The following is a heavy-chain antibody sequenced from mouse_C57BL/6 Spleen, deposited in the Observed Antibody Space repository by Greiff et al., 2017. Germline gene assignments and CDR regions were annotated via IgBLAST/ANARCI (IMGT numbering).Heavy chain of an antibody. CDR2: IHPNSGST. J-gene: IGHJ4*01. CDR1: GYTFTSYW. D-gene: IGHD2-5*01. CDR3: ARGYYSNRYYYAMDY. V-gene: IGHV1-64*01. Sequence: VQLQQPGAELVKPGASVKLSCKASGYTFTSYWMHWVKQRPGQGLEWIGMIHPNSGSTNYNEKFKSKATLTVDKSSSTAYMQLSSLTSEDSAVYYCARGYYSNRYYYAMDYWGQGTSGTVSS.